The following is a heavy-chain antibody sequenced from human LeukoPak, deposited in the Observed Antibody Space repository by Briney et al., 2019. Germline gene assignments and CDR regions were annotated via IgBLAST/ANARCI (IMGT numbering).Heavy chain of an antibody. CDR1: GGSISSSSYY. CDR3: ARDGESYDYVWGSYPPYYFDY. CDR2: IYYSGST. D-gene: IGHD3-16*02. J-gene: IGHJ4*02. Sequence: PSETLSLTCTVSGGSISSSSYYWGWIRQPPGKGLEWIGRIYYSGSTYYNPSLKSRVTISVGTSENQFSLKLSSVTAADTAVYYCARDGESYDYVWGSYPPYYFDYWGQGTLVTVSS. V-gene: IGHV4-39*07.